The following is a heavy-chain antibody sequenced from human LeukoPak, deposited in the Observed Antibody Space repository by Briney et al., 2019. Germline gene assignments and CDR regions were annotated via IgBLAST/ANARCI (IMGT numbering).Heavy chain of an antibody. V-gene: IGHV4-34*01. CDR2: IYYSGST. J-gene: IGHJ4*02. Sequence: PSETLSLTCAVYGGSFSGYYWSWIRQPPGKGLEWIGSIYYSGSTYYNPSLKSRVTISVDTSKNQFSLKLSSVTAADTAVYYCARERYVDIVATIGGFDYWGQGTLVTVSS. CDR1: GGSFSGYY. CDR3: ARERYVDIVATIGGFDY. D-gene: IGHD5-12*01.